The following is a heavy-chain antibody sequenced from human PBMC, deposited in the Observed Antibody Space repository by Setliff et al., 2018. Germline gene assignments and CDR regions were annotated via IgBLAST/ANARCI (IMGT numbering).Heavy chain of an antibody. CDR1: GGSISSYY. CDR2: IYSSGST. CDR3: ASGSLTRGVNYY. J-gene: IGHJ4*02. Sequence: SETLSLTCTVSGGSISSYYWSWIRQPPWKGLEWIGYIYSSGSTKYNPSLKSRVTISVDTSKNQFSLKLNSVTAADTAIYYCASGSLTRGVNYYWGQGTLVTVSS. D-gene: IGHD3-10*01. V-gene: IGHV4-4*08.